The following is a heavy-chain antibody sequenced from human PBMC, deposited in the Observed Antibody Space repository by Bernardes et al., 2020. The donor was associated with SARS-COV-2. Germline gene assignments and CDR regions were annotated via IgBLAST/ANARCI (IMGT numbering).Heavy chain of an antibody. CDR3: VKGGWGKGIDH. Sequence: GGSLRLSCAASDFIFSYYAFQWVRKAPGKGLEWVSLINDVGQSIFYADSVKGRFTGSRDNAKNTVTLQMNSLRAEDTAVYYCVKGGWGKGIDHWGQGTLVTVSS. V-gene: IGHV3-23*01. CDR2: INDVGQSI. CDR1: DFIFSYYA. D-gene: IGHD3-16*01. J-gene: IGHJ4*02.